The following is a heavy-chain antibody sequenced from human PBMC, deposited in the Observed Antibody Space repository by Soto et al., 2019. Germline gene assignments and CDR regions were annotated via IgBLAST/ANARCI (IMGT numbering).Heavy chain of an antibody. J-gene: IGHJ5*02. CDR3: ARLENPEKNWFDP. CDR1: GYTFTSYY. V-gene: IGHV1-46*01. Sequence: GASVKVSCKASGYTFTSYYMHWVRQAPGQGLEWMGIINPSGGSTSYAQKFQGRVTMTTDTSTSTAYMELRSLRSDDTAVYYCARLENPEKNWFDPWGQGTLVTVSS. CDR2: INPSGGST.